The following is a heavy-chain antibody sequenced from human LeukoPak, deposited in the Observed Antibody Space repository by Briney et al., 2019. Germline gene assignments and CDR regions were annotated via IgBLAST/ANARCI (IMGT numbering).Heavy chain of an antibody. CDR3: VRDGYDSSGYFLAY. V-gene: IGHV4-59*01. D-gene: IGHD3-22*01. Sequence: SETLSLTCTVSGGSISGYYWSWIRQSPGRGLEWMGYIHYSGGTDYDPSLKSRVTMSVDTSKNQCSLKLSSVTAADAAVNYCVRDGYDSSGYFLAYWGQGTLVTVSS. CDR2: IHYSGGT. J-gene: IGHJ4*02. CDR1: GGSISGYY.